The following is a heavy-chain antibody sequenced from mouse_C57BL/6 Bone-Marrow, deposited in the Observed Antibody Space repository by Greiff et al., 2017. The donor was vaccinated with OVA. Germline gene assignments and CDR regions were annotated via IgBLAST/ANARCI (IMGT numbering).Heavy chain of an antibody. V-gene: IGHV5-4*01. CDR3: ARDRTMVTPDY. D-gene: IGHD2-2*01. Sequence: EVMLVESGGGLVKPGGSLKLSCAASGFTFSSYAMSWVRQTPEKRLEWVATISDGGSYTYYPDNVKGRFTISRDNAKNNLYLQMSHLKSEDTAMYYCARDRTMVTPDYWGQGTTLTVSS. J-gene: IGHJ2*01. CDR2: ISDGGSYT. CDR1: GFTFSSYA.